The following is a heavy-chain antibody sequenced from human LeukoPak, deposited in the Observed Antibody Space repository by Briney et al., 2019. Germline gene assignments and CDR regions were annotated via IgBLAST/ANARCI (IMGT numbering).Heavy chain of an antibody. CDR1: GGSISSYY. J-gene: IGHJ4*02. Sequence: PSETLSLTCTVSGGSISSYYWSWIRQPPGKGLEWIGFIYYRGSTNYNPSLKSRVTISVDTSKNQFSLKLNSVTAADTAVYYCARGGDYGDLRYFDYWGQGTLVTVSS. CDR2: IYYRGST. V-gene: IGHV4-59*12. D-gene: IGHD4-17*01. CDR3: ARGGDYGDLRYFDY.